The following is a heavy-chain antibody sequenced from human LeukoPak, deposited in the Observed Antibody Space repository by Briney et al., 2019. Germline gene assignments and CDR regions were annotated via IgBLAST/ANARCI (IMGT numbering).Heavy chain of an antibody. CDR1: VFSFAYYA. J-gene: IGHJ4*02. CDR2: ITANGDST. V-gene: IGHV3-43*02. Sequence: GGSLRLSCAASVFSFAYYAMHWVRPAPGKGLEWVSLITANGDSTYYADSVKGRFTISRDNSKNSLSLQKNSLRTEDTALYYCAKDIEAGTAGFSFDYWGQGNLVAVSS. D-gene: IGHD2-21*02. CDR3: AKDIEAGTAGFSFDY.